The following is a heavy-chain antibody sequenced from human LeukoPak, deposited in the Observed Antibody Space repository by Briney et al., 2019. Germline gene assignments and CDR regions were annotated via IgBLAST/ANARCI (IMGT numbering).Heavy chain of an antibody. J-gene: IGHJ4*02. CDR3: SRGTDAYKCGNS. CDR2: IHYSGGI. Sequence: PSETLSLTCAVCGGSFSGYYWTWIRQPPGKGLEWIGEIHYSGGINYNPSLKSRVTISADTSNNHFSLKMNSVTAADTAVYYCSRGTDAYKCGNSWGQGTLVTVSS. CDR1: GGSFSGYY. V-gene: IGHV4-34*01. D-gene: IGHD5-24*01.